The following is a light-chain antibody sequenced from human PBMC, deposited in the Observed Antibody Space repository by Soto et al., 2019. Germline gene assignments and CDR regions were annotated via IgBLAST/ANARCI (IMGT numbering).Light chain of an antibody. Sequence: DIQLTQSPSTLSASVGDRVTITCRASQSITNWLAWYQQKPGKAPKVLIHMASSLQSGVPSRFSGSGSGTDFPLTLTSLQPDDSATYYCQQYNSLSSVSFGGGNTVAI. CDR2: MAS. V-gene: IGKV1-5*03. CDR3: QQYNSLSSVS. CDR1: QSITNW. J-gene: IGKJ4*01.